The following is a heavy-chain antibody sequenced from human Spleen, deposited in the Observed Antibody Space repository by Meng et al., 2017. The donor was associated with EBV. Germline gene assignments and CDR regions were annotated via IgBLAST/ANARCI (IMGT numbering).Heavy chain of an antibody. V-gene: IGHV1-18*01. J-gene: IGHJ4*01. CDR3: ARDRSEMAGSWGGY. CDR1: GYTFIHYG. Sequence: QVHRVQSGAGVEKPGAAVTVSCKASGYTFIHYGINWVRQAPGQGLEWMGWVSPYNGYTSYAQNLKGRVTMTTDTSTNTAYMTLRSLRSDDTAVYYCARDRSEMAGSWGGYWGQGSLVTVSS. D-gene: IGHD5-24*01. CDR2: VSPYNGYT.